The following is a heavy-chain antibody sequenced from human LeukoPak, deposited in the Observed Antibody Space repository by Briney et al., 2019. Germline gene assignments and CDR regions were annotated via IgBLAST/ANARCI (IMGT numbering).Heavy chain of an antibody. CDR2: ISAYNGNT. CDR3: ARTIVVVPAAINY. V-gene: IGHV1-2*02. J-gene: IGHJ4*02. Sequence: ASVKVSCKASGYTFTGYYMHWVRQAPGQGLEWMGWISAYNGNTNYAQKLQGRVTMTRDTSISTAYMELSRLRSDDTAVYYCARTIVVVPAAINYWGQGTLVTVSS. CDR1: GYTFTGYY. D-gene: IGHD2-2*01.